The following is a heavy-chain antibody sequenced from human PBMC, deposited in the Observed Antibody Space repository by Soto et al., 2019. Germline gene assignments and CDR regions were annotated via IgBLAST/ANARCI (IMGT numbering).Heavy chain of an antibody. CDR1: GFTFSNYG. D-gene: IGHD2-2*01. CDR3: AREAYQLLLGRHPKYGMDV. Sequence: GGSLRLSCAASGFTFSNYGMHWVRQAPGKGLEWVAVIWYDGSNKYYADSVKGRFTISRDNSKNTLYLQMNSLRAEDTAVYYCAREAYQLLLGRHPKYGMDVWGQGTTVTVSS. CDR2: IWYDGSNK. J-gene: IGHJ6*02. V-gene: IGHV3-33*01.